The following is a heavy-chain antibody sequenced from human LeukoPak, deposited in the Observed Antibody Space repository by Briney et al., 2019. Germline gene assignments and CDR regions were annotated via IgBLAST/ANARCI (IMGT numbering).Heavy chain of an antibody. CDR3: ATVSGIPRLRWSYAFDI. CDR1: GFTFTSSA. V-gene: IGHV1-58*01. J-gene: IGHJ3*02. Sequence: TSVKVSCKASGFTFTSSAVQWVRQARGQRLEWIGWIVVGSGNTNYAQKFQERVTITRDMSTSTAYMELSSLRSEDTAVYYCATVSGIPRLRWSYAFDIWGQGTMVTVSS. CDR2: IVVGSGNT. D-gene: IGHD4-23*01.